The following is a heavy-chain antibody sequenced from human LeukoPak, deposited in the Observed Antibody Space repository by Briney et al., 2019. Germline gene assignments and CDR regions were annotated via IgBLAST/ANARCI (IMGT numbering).Heavy chain of an antibody. CDR2: ISSSSSTI. CDR3: ARRIFSYYYDSSGHAEYFQH. V-gene: IGHV3-48*04. Sequence: GGSLRLSCAASGFTFSSYWMSWIRQAPGKGLEWVSYISSSSSTIYYADSVKGRFTISRDNAKNSLYLQMNSLRAEDTAVYYCARRIFSYYYDSSGHAEYFQHWGQGTLVTVSS. J-gene: IGHJ1*01. D-gene: IGHD3-22*01. CDR1: GFTFSSYW.